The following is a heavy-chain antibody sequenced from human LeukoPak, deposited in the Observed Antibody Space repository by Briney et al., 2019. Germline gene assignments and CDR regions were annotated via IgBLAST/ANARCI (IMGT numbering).Heavy chain of an antibody. J-gene: IGHJ4*02. CDR3: ARRAGNDYGDYLMAAFDY. CDR2: ISSNISYI. V-gene: IGHV3-21*01. CDR1: GFTFSNYC. D-gene: IGHD4-17*01. Sequence: PGGSLRHSCDAPGFTFSNYCMNWVRQAPGKGLEWVSSISSNISYIYYADSVKGRFIISRDNAKNSLYLQMNSLRAEDTAVYYCARRAGNDYGDYLMAAFDYWGQGTLVIVSS.